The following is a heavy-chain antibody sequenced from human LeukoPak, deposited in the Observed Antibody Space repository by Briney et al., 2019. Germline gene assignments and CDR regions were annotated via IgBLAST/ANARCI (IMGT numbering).Heavy chain of an antibody. CDR3: AKQWLVGS. J-gene: IGHJ4*02. CDR2: IYYSGST. CDR1: GGSISSYY. D-gene: IGHD6-19*01. Sequence: PSETLSRTCTVSGGSISSYYWSWVRQPPGRGLGGSGYIYYSGSTNYNPPLKSRVTISVDTSKNQSSLKLSSVTAADTAVYYCAKQWLVGSWGQGTLVTVSS. V-gene: IGHV4-59*01.